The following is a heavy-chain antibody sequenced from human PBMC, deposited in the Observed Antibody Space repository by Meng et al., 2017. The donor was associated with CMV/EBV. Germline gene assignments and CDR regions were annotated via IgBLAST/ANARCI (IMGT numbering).Heavy chain of an antibody. J-gene: IGHJ3*02. V-gene: IGHV3-30*04. D-gene: IGHD1-7*01. CDR3: AREFFNWNYSVVAFDI. Sequence: SLKISCAASGFTFSSYAMHWVRQAPGKGLEWVAVISYDGSNKYYADSVKGRFTISRDNSKNTLYLQMNSLRAEDTAVYYCAREFFNWNYSVVAFDIWGQGTMVTVSS. CDR2: ISYDGSNK. CDR1: GFTFSSYA.